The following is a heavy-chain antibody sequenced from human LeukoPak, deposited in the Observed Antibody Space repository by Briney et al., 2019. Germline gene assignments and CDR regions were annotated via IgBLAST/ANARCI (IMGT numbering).Heavy chain of an antibody. CDR3: ARDPGGGY. D-gene: IGHD3-16*01. V-gene: IGHV3-23*01. J-gene: IGHJ4*02. CDR1: GFTFSNYA. Sequence: GGSLRLSCVASGFTFSNYAMNWVRQAPGKGLEWVSGVSGGGSSTYYADSVKGRFTISRDNAKNSLYLQMNSLRAEDTAVYYCARDPGGGYWGQGTLVTVSS. CDR2: VSGGGSST.